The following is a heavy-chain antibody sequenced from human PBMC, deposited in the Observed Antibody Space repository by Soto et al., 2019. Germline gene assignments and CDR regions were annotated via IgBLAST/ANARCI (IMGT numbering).Heavy chain of an antibody. J-gene: IGHJ4*02. V-gene: IGHV4-59*08. Sequence: PSETLSLTCTVSNDSISPYYWSWIRQPPGKGLDWIGFIYYSGSTTYNPSLKSRVTISVATSKNQFSLKLTSVTAADTAVYYCARSRTIYYYDSSGYSRYFDYWGQGTLVTVSS. D-gene: IGHD3-22*01. CDR3: ARSRTIYYYDSSGYSRYFDY. CDR1: NDSISPYY. CDR2: IYYSGST.